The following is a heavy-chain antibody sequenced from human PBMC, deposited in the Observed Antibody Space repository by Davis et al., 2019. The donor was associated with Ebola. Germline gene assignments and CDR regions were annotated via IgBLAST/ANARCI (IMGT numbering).Heavy chain of an antibody. CDR2: IYSGGST. Sequence: GGSLRLSCAASGFTVSSNYMSWVRQAPGKGLEWVSVIYSGGSTYYADSVKGRFTISRHHSKNTLYLQMNSLRAEDTAVYYCATRGSSREFDYWGQGTLVSVS. CDR1: GFTVSSNY. J-gene: IGHJ4*02. D-gene: IGHD6-13*01. CDR3: ATRGSSREFDY. V-gene: IGHV3-53*04.